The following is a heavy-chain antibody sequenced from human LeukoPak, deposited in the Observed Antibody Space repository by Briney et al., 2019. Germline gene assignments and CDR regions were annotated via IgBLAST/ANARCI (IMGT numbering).Heavy chain of an antibody. D-gene: IGHD3-22*01. CDR2: ISWKSGSI. Sequence: PGRSLRLSCAASGFTFDDYAMHWARHAPGEGREWVLGISWKSGSIGYADSVKGRFTISRDNAKNSLYLQMNSLRAEDTALYYCAKDRTYGSSGDYYDYWGQGTLGTVSS. V-gene: IGHV3-9*01. CDR3: AKDRTYGSSGDYYDY. CDR1: GFTFDDYA. J-gene: IGHJ4*02.